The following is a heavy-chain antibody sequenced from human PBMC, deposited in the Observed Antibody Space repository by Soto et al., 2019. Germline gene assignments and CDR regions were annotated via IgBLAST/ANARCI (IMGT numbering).Heavy chain of an antibody. CDR3: AKATGLLDPFDY. J-gene: IGHJ4*02. D-gene: IGHD3-3*01. CDR2: ITAGGGT. CDR1: GLTLTSQA. Sequence: EVQLLESGGGLVQPGGSLRLSCETSGLTLTSQAMGWVRQAPGKGLEWVSSITAGGGTDYADSVRGRFTISRDNSKNTLYLPMSSLRAEDTAIYYCAKATGLLDPFDYWGQGILVTVSS. V-gene: IGHV3-23*01.